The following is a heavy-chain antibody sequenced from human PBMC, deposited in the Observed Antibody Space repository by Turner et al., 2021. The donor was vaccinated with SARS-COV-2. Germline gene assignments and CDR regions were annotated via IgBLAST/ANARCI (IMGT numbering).Heavy chain of an antibody. CDR3: ATKRGGFDY. Sequence: EVQLLESGGDLLQPGGSLRLSCAASGFTFSNYAMGWVRQATGKGLNWVSSSSESGCRTNYEESVKGRFTISRENSKNTLFLKMKRLRGEETAVYYWATKRGGFDYWGQGTLVTVSS. CDR2: SSESGCRT. J-gene: IGHJ4*02. V-gene: IGHV3-23*02. CDR1: GFTFSNYA.